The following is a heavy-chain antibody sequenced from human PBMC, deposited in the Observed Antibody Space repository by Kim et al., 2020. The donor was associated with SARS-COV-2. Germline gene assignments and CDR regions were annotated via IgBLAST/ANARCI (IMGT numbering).Heavy chain of an antibody. CDR2: INHSGST. CDR3: ARRADIVVVPAATSPYFDY. J-gene: IGHJ4*02. CDR1: GGSFSGYY. V-gene: IGHV4-34*01. Sequence: SETLSLTCAVYGGSFSGYYWSWIRQPPGKGLEWIGEINHSGSTNYNPSLKSRVTISVDTSKNQFSLKLSSVTAADTAVYYCARRADIVVVPAATSPYFDYWGQGTLVTVSS. D-gene: IGHD2-2*01.